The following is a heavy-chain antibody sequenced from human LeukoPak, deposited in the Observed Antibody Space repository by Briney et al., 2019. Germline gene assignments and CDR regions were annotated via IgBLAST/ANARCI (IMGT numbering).Heavy chain of an antibody. V-gene: IGHV4-59*01. CDR2: ICYSGST. D-gene: IGHD3-16*02. CDR3: ARLKVWGSYRYPDY. J-gene: IGHJ4*02. Sequence: SETLSLTCTVSGGSISSYYWSWIRQPPGKGLEWIGYICYSGSTNYNPSLKSRVTISVDTSKNQFSLKLSSVTAADTAVYYCARLKVWGSYRYPDYWGQGTLVTVSS. CDR1: GGSISSYY.